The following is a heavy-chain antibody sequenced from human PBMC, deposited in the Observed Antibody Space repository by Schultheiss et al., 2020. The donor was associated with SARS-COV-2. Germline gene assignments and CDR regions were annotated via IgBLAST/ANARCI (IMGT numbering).Heavy chain of an antibody. Sequence: GGSLRLSCAASGFTFSSYGMHWVRQAPGKGLEWVAVIWYDGSNKYYADSVKGRFTISRDNSKNSLYLQMNSLRAEDTAVYYCARVGATYWFDPWGQGTLVTVSS. CDR2: IWYDGSNK. D-gene: IGHD1-26*01. CDR3: ARVGATYWFDP. V-gene: IGHV3-33*01. CDR1: GFTFSSYG. J-gene: IGHJ5*02.